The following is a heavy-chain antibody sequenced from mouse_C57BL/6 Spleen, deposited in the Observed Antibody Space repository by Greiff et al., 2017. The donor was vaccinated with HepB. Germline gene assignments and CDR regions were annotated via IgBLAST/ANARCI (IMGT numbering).Heavy chain of an antibody. Sequence: QVQLQQPGAELVKPGDSVKMSCKASGYTFTSYWITWVKQRPGQGLEWIGDIYPGSGSTNYNEKFKSKATLTVDTSSSTAYMQLSSLTSEDSAVYYCAREGSNYGAMDYWGQGTSVTVSS. V-gene: IGHV1-55*01. CDR3: AREGSNYGAMDY. CDR1: GYTFTSYW. J-gene: IGHJ4*01. CDR2: IYPGSGST. D-gene: IGHD2-5*01.